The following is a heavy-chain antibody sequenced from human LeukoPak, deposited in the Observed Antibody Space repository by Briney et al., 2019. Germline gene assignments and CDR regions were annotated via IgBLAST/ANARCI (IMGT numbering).Heavy chain of an antibody. V-gene: IGHV3-48*03. D-gene: IGHD2-15*01. Sequence: GGTLRLSCAASGFTFSSHGMNWVRQAPGKGLEWISYISSTAITTYYADSVKGRFSTSRDNAKNSLYLQMNALRAEDTAFYYCARDGDYCGGDTCYSVWFDPWGQGTLVTVSS. CDR1: GFTFSSHG. CDR3: ARDGDYCGGDTCYSVWFDP. J-gene: IGHJ5*02. CDR2: ISSTAITT.